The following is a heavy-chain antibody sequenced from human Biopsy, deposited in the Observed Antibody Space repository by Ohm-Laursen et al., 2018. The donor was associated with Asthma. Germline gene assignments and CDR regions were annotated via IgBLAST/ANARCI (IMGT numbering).Heavy chain of an antibody. J-gene: IGHJ6*02. D-gene: IGHD1-20*01. Sequence: SLRLSCTASGFTFSNYAMSWVRQAPGKGLEWVSSITGSGGFTYYADSVKGRFTISRDNSKNTLYLEVTSLRAEDTAVYYCAKGKYKWNDGYYGLDVWGQGTTVTVSS. V-gene: IGHV3-23*01. CDR3: AKGKYKWNDGYYGLDV. CDR1: GFTFSNYA. CDR2: ITGSGGFT.